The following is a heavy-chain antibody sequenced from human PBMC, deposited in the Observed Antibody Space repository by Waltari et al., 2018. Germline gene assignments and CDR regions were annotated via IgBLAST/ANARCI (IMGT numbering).Heavy chain of an antibody. D-gene: IGHD6-13*01. CDR1: GGSISSGSYY. J-gene: IGHJ5*02. CDR2: SYTSGST. V-gene: IGHV4-61*02. CDR3: AREREGYSSSWYVEDWFDP. Sequence: QVQLQESGPGLVKPSQTLSLTCTVSGGSISSGSYYWSWIRQPAGKGLEWIGRSYTSGSTNYNPSLKSRVTISVDTSKNQFSLKLSSVTAADTAVYYCAREREGYSSSWYVEDWFDPWGQGTLVTVSS.